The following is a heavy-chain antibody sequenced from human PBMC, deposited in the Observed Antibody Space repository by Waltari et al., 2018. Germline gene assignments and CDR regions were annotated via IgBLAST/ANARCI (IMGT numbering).Heavy chain of an antibody. Sequence: QLQLQESGPGLVKPSGTLSLTCAVSGDPMSGTYWWSWVRQPPGKGLEWIGQVHGSGRANYNPSFASRVSILLDTSNSQFSLRVTSATAADTAVYYCARDRGRGLYLDTWGPGTRVTVSP. CDR2: VHGSGRA. V-gene: IGHV4-4*02. D-gene: IGHD1-1*01. CDR3: ARDRGRGLYLDT. J-gene: IGHJ5*02. CDR1: GDPMSGTYW.